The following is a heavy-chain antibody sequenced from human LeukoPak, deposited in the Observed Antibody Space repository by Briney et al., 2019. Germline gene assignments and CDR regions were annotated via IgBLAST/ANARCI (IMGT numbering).Heavy chain of an antibody. Sequence: GGSLRLSCAASGFTFSSYSMIWVRQAPGKGLEWVSSITRSSIYTYYADSVKGRFTISRDNAKNSLYLQMNSLRAEDTAVYYCARGRYDRSGYYAIFDYWGQGTLVTVSS. V-gene: IGHV3-21*01. CDR2: ITRSSIYT. D-gene: IGHD3-22*01. J-gene: IGHJ4*02. CDR1: GFTFSSYS. CDR3: ARGRYDRSGYYAIFDY.